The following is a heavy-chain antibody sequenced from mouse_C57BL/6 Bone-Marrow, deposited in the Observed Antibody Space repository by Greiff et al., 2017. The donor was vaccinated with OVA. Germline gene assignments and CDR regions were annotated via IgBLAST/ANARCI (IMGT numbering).Heavy chain of an antibody. Sequence: VKLQESGPELVKPGASVKISCKASGYAFSSSWMNWVKPRPGKGLEWIGRIYPGDGDTNYNGKLKGKATLTADKSSSTAYMQLSSLTSEDSAVDFCARSSSGDDYAMDYWGQGTSVTVSA. CDR1: GYAFSSSW. J-gene: IGHJ4*01. CDR2: IYPGDGDT. D-gene: IGHD3-2*02. V-gene: IGHV1-82*01. CDR3: ARSSSGDDYAMDY.